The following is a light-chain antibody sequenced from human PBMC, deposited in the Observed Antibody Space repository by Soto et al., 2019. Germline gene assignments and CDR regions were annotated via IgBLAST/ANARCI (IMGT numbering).Light chain of an antibody. V-gene: IGLV2-14*01. CDR1: STDVGDSNH. J-gene: IGLJ1*01. CDR2: EVS. Sequence: QSALTQPASVSGSPGQSITISCTGTSTDVGDSNHVSWYQHHPGKAPKLIIYEVSYRPPGVSNRFSGSKSAYTASLTISGLQAEDEADYYCNSQTTSGIRVFGTGTKLTV. CDR3: NSQTTSGIRV.